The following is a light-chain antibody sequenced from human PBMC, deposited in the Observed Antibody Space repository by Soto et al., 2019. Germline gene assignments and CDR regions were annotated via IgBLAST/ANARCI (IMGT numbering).Light chain of an antibody. CDR1: SSDVGSYNL. CDR3: CAYAGSGTVV. V-gene: IGLV2-23*02. Sequence: QSVLTQPASVSGSPEQSIAISCTGTSSDVGSYNLVSWYQQHPAKAPKVMIYEATKRPSGVSNRFSGYKSGNTASLTISGLQAEDEADYYCCAYAGSGTVVFGGGTQLTVL. J-gene: IGLJ7*01. CDR2: EAT.